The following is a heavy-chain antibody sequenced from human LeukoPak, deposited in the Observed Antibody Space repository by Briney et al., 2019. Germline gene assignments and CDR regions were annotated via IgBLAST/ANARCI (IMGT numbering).Heavy chain of an antibody. D-gene: IGHD3-10*01. V-gene: IGHV3-64D*09. J-gene: IGHJ5*02. Sequence: GSLLLSCSASAFTFSTYAMHWVRQAPGKGREYVSAISSDGDSTYNADSVKGRFTISRDNSKNTLYLQMSSLRTEDTAVYYCVRSSASSGPNCFDPWGQGTLVTVSS. CDR3: VRSSASSGPNCFDP. CDR2: ISSDGDST. CDR1: AFTFSTYA.